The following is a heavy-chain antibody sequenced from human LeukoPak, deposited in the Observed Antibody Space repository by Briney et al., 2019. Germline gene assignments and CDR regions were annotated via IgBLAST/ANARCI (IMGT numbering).Heavy chain of an antibody. D-gene: IGHD5-18*01. CDR1: GFTFTSYV. V-gene: IGHV3-23*01. CDR2: ISGSGGST. J-gene: IGHJ4*02. Sequence: GGSLRLSCAASGFTFTSYVMNWVRQAPAKGLEWVSGISGSGGSTYYADSVKGRFTISRDNSKNTLYLQMNSLRAEDTAVYYCAKDHRYTFGSPYYFDYWGQGTLVTVSS. CDR3: AKDHRYTFGSPYYFDY.